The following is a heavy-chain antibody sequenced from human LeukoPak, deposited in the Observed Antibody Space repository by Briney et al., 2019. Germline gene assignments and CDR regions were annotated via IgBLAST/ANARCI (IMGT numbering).Heavy chain of an antibody. D-gene: IGHD2-15*01. CDR1: GGSISSGGYY. J-gene: IGHJ1*01. CDR3: ALGYCGGGSCYAREYFQH. CDR2: IYYSGST. V-gene: IGHV4-31*03. Sequence: SQTLSLTCTVSGGSISSGGYYWTWIRQHPGKGLEWIGYIYYSGSTYYNPSLKSRVTISVDTSKNQFSLWLSSVTAADTAVYYCALGYCGGGSCYAREYFQHWGQGTLVTVSS.